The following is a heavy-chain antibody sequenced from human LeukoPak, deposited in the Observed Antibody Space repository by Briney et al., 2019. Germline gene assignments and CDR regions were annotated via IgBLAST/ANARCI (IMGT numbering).Heavy chain of an antibody. CDR1: GYTFSTYG. CDR3: ARSDLATITAGPFEY. D-gene: IGHD5-24*01. CDR2: ISGHQGNT. J-gene: IGHJ4*02. Sequence: ASVKVSCKASGYTFSTYGITWVRQAPGQGLEWMGWISGHQGNTKYAQNFQGRVTMTTDTSTSTAYMDLRSLRSDDTAIYFCARSDLATITAGPFEYWGRGTLVAVSS. V-gene: IGHV1-18*01.